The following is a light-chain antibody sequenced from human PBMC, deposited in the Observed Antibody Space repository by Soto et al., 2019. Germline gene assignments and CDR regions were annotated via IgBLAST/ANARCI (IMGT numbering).Light chain of an antibody. V-gene: IGKV1-5*01. Sequence: DIQMTQSPSTLSASVGDRVTITCRASQSISTWLAWYQQKPGRAPKLLIFDASSLESGVPSRFSGSGSGTEFTLTISSLHPDDFATYFCQQYNTFSWTFGQGTKVDI. CDR3: QQYNTFSWT. CDR2: DAS. CDR1: QSISTW. J-gene: IGKJ1*01.